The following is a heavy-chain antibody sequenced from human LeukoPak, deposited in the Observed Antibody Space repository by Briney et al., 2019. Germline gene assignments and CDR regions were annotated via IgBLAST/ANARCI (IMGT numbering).Heavy chain of an antibody. Sequence: PGGSLRLSCAASGFTFGDYYMSWIRQAPGKGLEWISYITGTGVTIHYSDSVKGRFTISRGNAKNSLSLLMNSLRGEDTAVYYCATHGGGGYDEDDAFNIWGQGTMVTVSS. J-gene: IGHJ3*02. CDR1: GFTFGDYY. V-gene: IGHV3-11*01. CDR3: ATHGGGGYDEDDAFNI. D-gene: IGHD5-12*01. CDR2: ITGTGVTI.